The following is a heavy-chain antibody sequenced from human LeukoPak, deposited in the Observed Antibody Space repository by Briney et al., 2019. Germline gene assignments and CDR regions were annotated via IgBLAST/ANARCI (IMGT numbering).Heavy chain of an antibody. CDR3: ARANYYDSSGYSRGAFDL. CDR2: INHSGST. Sequence: SETLSLTCAVYGGSFSGYYWSWIRQPPGKGLEWIGEINHSGSTNYNPSLKSRVTISVDTSKNQFSLKLSSVTAADTAVYYCARANYYDSSGYSRGAFDLWGQGTVVTVSS. CDR1: GGSFSGYY. J-gene: IGHJ3*01. V-gene: IGHV4-34*01. D-gene: IGHD3-22*01.